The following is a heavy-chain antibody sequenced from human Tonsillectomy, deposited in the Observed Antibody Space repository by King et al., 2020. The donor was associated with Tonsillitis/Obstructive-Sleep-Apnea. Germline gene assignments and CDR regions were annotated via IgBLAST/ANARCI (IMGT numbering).Heavy chain of an antibody. J-gene: IGHJ3*02. V-gene: IGHV4-31*03. CDR3: ARVFRESDAFDI. CDR1: GGSISSGGYY. CDR2: IYYSGST. Sequence: LQLQESGPGLVKPSQTLSLTCTVSGGSISSGGYYWIWIRQHPGKGLEWIGYIYYSGSTYYNPSLKSRVTISVDTSKNQFSLKLSSVTAADTAVYYCARVFRESDAFDIWGQGTMVTVSS.